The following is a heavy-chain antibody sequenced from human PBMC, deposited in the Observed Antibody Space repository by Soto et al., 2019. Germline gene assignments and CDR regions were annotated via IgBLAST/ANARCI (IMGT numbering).Heavy chain of an antibody. Sequence: ASVKVSCKASGFTFINYGIIWVRQAPGQGLEWMGWISADKANTQYAQSLQGRVTMTTDTSTSTAYMELRSLRSDDTAVYYCARFYGDKNWFDPWGQGTLVTVSS. J-gene: IGHJ5*02. CDR2: ISADKANT. CDR3: ARFYGDKNWFDP. CDR1: GFTFINYG. V-gene: IGHV1-18*01. D-gene: IGHD4-17*01.